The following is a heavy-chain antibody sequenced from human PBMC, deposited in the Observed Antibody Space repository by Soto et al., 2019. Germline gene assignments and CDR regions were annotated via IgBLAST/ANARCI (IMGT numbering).Heavy chain of an antibody. Sequence: QVQLVQSGAEVKKPGASVKVSCKASGYTFTSYGISWVRQAPGQGLEWMGWISAYNGNTNYAQKLQGRVTMTTDTAPSTAYRELRGLRSDDTSVYYCARDLAAAGPFDYWGQGTMVTVSS. V-gene: IGHV1-18*01. J-gene: IGHJ4*02. CDR3: ARDLAAAGPFDY. D-gene: IGHD6-13*01. CDR2: ISAYNGNT. CDR1: GYTFTSYG.